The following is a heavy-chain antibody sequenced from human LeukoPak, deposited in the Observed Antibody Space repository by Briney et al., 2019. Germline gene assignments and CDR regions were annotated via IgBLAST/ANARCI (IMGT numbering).Heavy chain of an antibody. CDR1: GYTFTNFG. CDR3: ARAAYYYDSSGYYFFDY. CDR2: ISAYNGNT. Sequence: ASVKVSCKASGYTFTNFGISWVRQAPGQGLEWMGWISAYNGNTNYAQKLQGRVTMTTDTSTSTAYMELRSLRSDDTAVYYCARAAYYYDSSGYYFFDYWGQGTLVTVSS. V-gene: IGHV1-18*01. J-gene: IGHJ4*02. D-gene: IGHD3-22*01.